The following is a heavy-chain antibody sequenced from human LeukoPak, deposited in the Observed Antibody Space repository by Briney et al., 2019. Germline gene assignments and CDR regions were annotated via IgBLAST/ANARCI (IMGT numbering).Heavy chain of an antibody. D-gene: IGHD5-18*01. CDR1: GFTFTSFA. J-gene: IGHJ4*02. CDR2: ISGSGGST. Sequence: GGPWRPSCAPSGFTFTSFAMSWAGQAQGKGLGWVSAISGSGGSTYYADSVKGRFTISRDNSKNTLYLQMNSLRAEDTAVYYCANIFVDTAMVSDYWGQGTLVTVSS. CDR3: ANIFVDTAMVSDY. V-gene: IGHV3-23*01.